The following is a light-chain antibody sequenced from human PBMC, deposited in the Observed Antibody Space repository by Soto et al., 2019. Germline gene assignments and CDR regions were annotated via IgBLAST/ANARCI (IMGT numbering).Light chain of an antibody. CDR1: QSISDT. J-gene: IGKJ1*01. Sequence: DIVMTPSPAPLSLSPERRATPSCTASQSISDTLAWYQQKPGQAPRLIIYGASRRATGFPARFSGSGSGTDFTLTISSLQSEDVAVYYCQQYDNWPWTFGQGTKVDIK. CDR3: QQYDNWPWT. CDR2: GAS. V-gene: IGKV3-15*01.